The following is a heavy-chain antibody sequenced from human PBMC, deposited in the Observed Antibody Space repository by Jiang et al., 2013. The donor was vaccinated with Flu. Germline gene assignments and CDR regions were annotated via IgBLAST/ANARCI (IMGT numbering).Heavy chain of an antibody. CDR2: ISSSSSTI. D-gene: IGHD2-21*01. CDR3: AAAGDYRFFRALYYYYGMDV. Sequence: QLLESGGGLVQPGGSLRLSRAASGFTFSSYSMNWVRQAPGKGLEWVSYISSSSSTIYYADSVKGRFTISRDNAKNSLYLQMNSLRDEDTAVYYCAAAGDYRFFRALYYYYGMDVWGQGTTVTVSS. J-gene: IGHJ6*02. CDR1: GFTFSSYS. V-gene: IGHV3-48*02.